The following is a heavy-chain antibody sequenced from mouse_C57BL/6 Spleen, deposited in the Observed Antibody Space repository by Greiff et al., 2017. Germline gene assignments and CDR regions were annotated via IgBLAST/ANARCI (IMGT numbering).Heavy chain of an antibody. Sequence: VQLQQSGPELVKPGASVKMSCKASGYTFTDYNMHWVKQSHGKSLEWIGYINPNNGGTSYNQKFKGKATLTVNKSSSTAYMELRSLTSEDSAVYYCARCGNYGDWYFDVWGTGTTVTVSS. CDR1: GYTFTDYN. CDR2: INPNNGGT. CDR3: ARCGNYGDWYFDV. V-gene: IGHV1-22*01. J-gene: IGHJ1*03. D-gene: IGHD2-1*01.